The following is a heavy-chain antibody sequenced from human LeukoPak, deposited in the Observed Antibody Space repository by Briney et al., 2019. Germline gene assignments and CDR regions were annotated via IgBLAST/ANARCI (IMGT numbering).Heavy chain of an antibody. CDR1: GFTFTGSA. V-gene: IGHV1-58*01. J-gene: IGHJ4*02. CDR2: IVVGSGNT. D-gene: IGHD2-15*01. CDR3: AAAGRDSPYYFDY. Sequence: GASVKVSCKASGFTFTGSAVQWVRQARGQRLEWIGWIVVGSGNTNYAQKFQERVTITRDMSTSTAYMELSNLRSEHTAVYYCAAAGRDSPYYFDYWGQGTLVTVSS.